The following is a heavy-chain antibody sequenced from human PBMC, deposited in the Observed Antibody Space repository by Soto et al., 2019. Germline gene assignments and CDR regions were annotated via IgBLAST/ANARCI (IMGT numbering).Heavy chain of an antibody. Sequence: SETLSLTCAVSGGSISSAGYSWSWIRQSPGKGLEWIGYIYHTVNNFYNPSLKSRVTMSLDRSRNQFSLNLTSVTAADTAVYYCARRPYYGSGNYYGRSSGMDVWGQGTTVTVSS. CDR2: IYHTVNN. D-gene: IGHD3-10*01. V-gene: IGHV4-30-2*06. CDR3: ARRPYYGSGNYYGRSSGMDV. CDR1: GGSISSAGYS. J-gene: IGHJ6*02.